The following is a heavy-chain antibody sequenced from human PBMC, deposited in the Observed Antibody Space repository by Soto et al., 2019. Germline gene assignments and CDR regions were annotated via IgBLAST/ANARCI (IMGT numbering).Heavy chain of an antibody. CDR1: GYTFTGYY. J-gene: IGHJ4*02. D-gene: IGHD4-17*01. CDR2: INPNSGGT. Sequence: QVQLVQSGAEVKKPGASVKVSCKASGYTFTGYYMHWVRQAPGQGLEWMGWINPNSGGTNYAQKFQGWVTMTRDTSIRTAYMELGRLRSDDTAVYYCAREGYGDYQYYFDYWGQGTLVTVSS. V-gene: IGHV1-2*04. CDR3: AREGYGDYQYYFDY.